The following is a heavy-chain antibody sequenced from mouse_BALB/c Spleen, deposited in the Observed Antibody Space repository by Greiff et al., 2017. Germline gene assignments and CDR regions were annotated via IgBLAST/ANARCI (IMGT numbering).Heavy chain of an antibody. D-gene: IGHD2-4*01. J-gene: IGHJ3*01. CDR1: GFTFSSYG. V-gene: IGHV5-6-3*01. CDR3: ARDTITTGPY. CDR2: INSNGGST. Sequence: EVKLVESGGGLVQPGGSLKLSCAASGFTFSSYGMSWVRQTPDKRLELVATINSNGGSTYYPDSVKGRFTISRDNAKNTLYLQMSSLKSEDTAMYYCARDTITTGPYWGQGTLVTVSA.